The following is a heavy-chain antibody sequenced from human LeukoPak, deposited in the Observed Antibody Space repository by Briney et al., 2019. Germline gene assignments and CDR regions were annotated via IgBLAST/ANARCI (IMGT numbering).Heavy chain of an antibody. CDR1: GVSISSITDY. CDR2: VSYSGST. V-gene: IGHV4-39*07. J-gene: IGHJ4*02. CDR3: AREGYDILTGYRTAGD. D-gene: IGHD3-9*01. Sequence: PSETLSLTCTVSGVSISSITDYWGWVRQPPGKGLEWIGSVSYSGSTYYNPSLKSRVTISVDTSKNQFSLKLSSVTAADTAVYYCAREGYDILTGYRTAGDWGQGTLVTVSS.